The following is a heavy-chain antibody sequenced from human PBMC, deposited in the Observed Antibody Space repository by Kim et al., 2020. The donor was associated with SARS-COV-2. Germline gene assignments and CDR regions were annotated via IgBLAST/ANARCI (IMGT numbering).Heavy chain of an antibody. CDR2: VYYTGST. Sequence: SETLSLTCTVSGASISSSGYYWGWIRQPPGKGLEWIGSVYYTGSTYYNPSLKSRVTISVDTSKNQFSLKLSSVTAADTAVYDCARHFRGTSIRFLGSFQFDSWGQGTLVTVSS. J-gene: IGHJ4*02. V-gene: IGHV4-39*01. CDR3: ARHFRGTSIRFLGSFQFDS. D-gene: IGHD2-2*02. CDR1: GASISSSGYY.